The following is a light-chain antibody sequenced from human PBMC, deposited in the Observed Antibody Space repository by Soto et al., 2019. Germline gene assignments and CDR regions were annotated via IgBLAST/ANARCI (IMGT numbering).Light chain of an antibody. CDR1: QSIRGY. J-gene: IGKJ4*01. V-gene: IGKV3-15*01. Sequence: EIVMTQSPATLSVSLGEGVTLSCRASQSIRGYLAWYQQKPGQTPRLLIYGASTRATGVPARFSGSGSGTEFTLTISSLQSEDSAVYYCQHFNNWPLTFGGGTKVEIK. CDR3: QHFNNWPLT. CDR2: GAS.